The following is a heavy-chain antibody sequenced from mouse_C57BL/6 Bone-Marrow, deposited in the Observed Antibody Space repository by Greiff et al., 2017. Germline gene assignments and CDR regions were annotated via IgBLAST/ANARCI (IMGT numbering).Heavy chain of an antibody. V-gene: IGHV1-26*01. CDR2: INPNNGGT. CDR1: GYTFTDYY. CDR3: ARRMNLGNYYGSSLLGY. Sequence: EVQLQQSGPELVKPGASVKISCKASGYTFTDYYMNWVKQSHGKSLEWIGDINPNNGGTSYNQKFKGKATLTVDKSSSTAYMELRSLTSEDSAVYYCARRMNLGNYYGSSLLGYWGQGTTLTVSS. J-gene: IGHJ2*01. D-gene: IGHD1-1*01.